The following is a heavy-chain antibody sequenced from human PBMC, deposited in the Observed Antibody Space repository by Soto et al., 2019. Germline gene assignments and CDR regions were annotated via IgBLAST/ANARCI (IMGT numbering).Heavy chain of an antibody. CDR3: AVFYGVAAAGGDS. CDR1: RGTFSSYA. D-gene: IGHD6-13*01. J-gene: IGHJ5*01. CDR2: IIPIFGTA. Sequence: SVKVSCKASRGTFSSYAISWVRQAPGQGLEWMGGIIPIFGTANYAQKFQGRVTITADESTSTAYMELSSLRSEDTAVYYCAVFYGVAAAGGDSLGQRALLTVPA. V-gene: IGHV1-69*13.